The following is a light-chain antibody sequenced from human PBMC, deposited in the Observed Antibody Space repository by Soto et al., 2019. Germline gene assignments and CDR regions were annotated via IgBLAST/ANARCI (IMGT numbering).Light chain of an antibody. J-gene: IGKJ5*01. Sequence: ETVMTQSPATLSVSPGERATLSCRASQSVSNNLAWYQQKPSQAPRLLIYGASTRAAGIPARFSGSGSGTEFTLTISSLQSEDFAVYYCQQYNDWPPVTFGQGTRLEIK. CDR3: QQYNDWPPVT. V-gene: IGKV3-15*01. CDR1: QSVSNN. CDR2: GAS.